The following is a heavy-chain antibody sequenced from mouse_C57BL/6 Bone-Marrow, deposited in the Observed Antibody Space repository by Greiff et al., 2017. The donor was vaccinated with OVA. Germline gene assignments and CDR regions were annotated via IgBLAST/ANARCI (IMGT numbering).Heavy chain of an antibody. V-gene: IGHV1-26*01. Sequence: VQLQQSGPELVKPGASVKISCKASGYTFTDYYMNWVKQSHGKSLEWIGDINPNNGGTSYNQKFKGKATLTVDKSSSTAYMELRSLTSEDSAVYYCERGYGGDYWGQGTSVTVSS. CDR2: INPNNGGT. D-gene: IGHD1-1*01. CDR3: ERGYGGDY. J-gene: IGHJ4*01. CDR1: GYTFTDYY.